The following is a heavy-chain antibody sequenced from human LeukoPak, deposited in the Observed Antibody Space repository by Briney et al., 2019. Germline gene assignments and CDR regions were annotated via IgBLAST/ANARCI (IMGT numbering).Heavy chain of an antibody. CDR1: GFTFSSYS. CDR3: ARAVDYGSGSYLYYFDY. CDR2: ISSSSSYI. D-gene: IGHD3-10*01. V-gene: IGHV3-21*01. J-gene: IGHJ4*02. Sequence: GGSLRLSCAASGFTFSSYSMNWVRQAPGKGLEWVSSISSSSSYIYYADSVKGRFTISRDNAKNSLYLQMNSLRAEDTAVYYCARAVDYGSGSYLYYFDYWGQGTLVTVSS.